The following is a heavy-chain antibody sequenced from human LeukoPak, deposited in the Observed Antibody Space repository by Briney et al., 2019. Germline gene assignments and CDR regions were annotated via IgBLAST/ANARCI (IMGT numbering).Heavy chain of an antibody. CDR1: GGSFSGYY. V-gene: IGHV4-34*01. Sequence: PSETLSLTCAVYGGSFSGYYWSWIRQPPGKGLEWIGEINHSGSTNYNPSLKSRVTISVDTSKNQLSLKLSSVTAADTAVYYCARRREGYFDLWGRGTRVTVSS. CDR2: INHSGST. CDR3: ARRREGYFDL. J-gene: IGHJ2*01.